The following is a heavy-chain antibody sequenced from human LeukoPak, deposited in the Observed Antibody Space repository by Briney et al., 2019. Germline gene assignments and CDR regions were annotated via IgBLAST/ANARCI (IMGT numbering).Heavy chain of an antibody. CDR2: IYHSGST. D-gene: IGHD3-16*01. J-gene: IGHJ4*02. CDR1: GGSISSGGCY. CDR3: AREGESPDEGGFDY. V-gene: IGHV4-30-2*01. Sequence: ASQTLSLTCTVSGGSISSGGCYWSWLRQPPGKGLEWIGYIYHSGSTYYNPSLKSRVTRSVDSSKSQFSLKLSSVTAADTAVYYCAREGESPDEGGFDYWGEGTLVTVSS.